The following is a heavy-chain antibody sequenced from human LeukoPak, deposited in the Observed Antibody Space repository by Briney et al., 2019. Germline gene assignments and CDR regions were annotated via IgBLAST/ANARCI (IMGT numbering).Heavy chain of an antibody. V-gene: IGHV4-39*01. J-gene: IGHJ4*02. D-gene: IGHD1-14*01. CDR1: SGSISSSSYY. CDR3: ARLLPTPDSH. Sequence: PSETLSLTCTVSSGSISSSSYYWGWIRQPPGKGLEWIGSIYYSGSTYYNPSLKSRVTISVDTSKNQFSLKLSSVTAADTAVYYCARLLPTPDSHWGQGTLVTVSS. CDR2: IYYSGST.